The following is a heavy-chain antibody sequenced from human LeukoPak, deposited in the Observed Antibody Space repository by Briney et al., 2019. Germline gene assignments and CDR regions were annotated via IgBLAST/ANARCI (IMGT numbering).Heavy chain of an antibody. CDR3: ARERGDTAAPDAFDI. J-gene: IGHJ3*02. CDR1: GGSIITNNYY. V-gene: IGHV4-39*07. Sequence: PSETLSLTCTVSGGSIITNNYYWGWIRQPPGKGLEWIGTIYHSGTTYYDPSLRSRVTISLDTSKNQFSLELRSPTAADTAMYYCARERGDTAAPDAFDIWGQGTLVTVSS. D-gene: IGHD5-18*01. CDR2: IYHSGTT.